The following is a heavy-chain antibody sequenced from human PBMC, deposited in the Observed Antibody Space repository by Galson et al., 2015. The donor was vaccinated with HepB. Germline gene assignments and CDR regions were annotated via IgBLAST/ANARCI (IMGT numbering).Heavy chain of an antibody. J-gene: IGHJ4*02. Sequence: SVKVSCKASGYTFTMYGISWVRQAPGQGLEWMGWIYPYNGNRTYAPRFQDRATMTTDTSTNTAYMELRSLRVEDTAVYYCASPFCIGCNFYPLWYWGQGTLVTVSS. V-gene: IGHV1-18*04. CDR3: ASPFCIGCNFYPLWY. CDR2: IYPYNGNR. D-gene: IGHD2-15*01. CDR1: GYTFTMYG.